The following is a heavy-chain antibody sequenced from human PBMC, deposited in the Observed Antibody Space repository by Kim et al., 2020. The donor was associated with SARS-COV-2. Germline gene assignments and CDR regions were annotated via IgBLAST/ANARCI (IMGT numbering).Heavy chain of an antibody. J-gene: IGHJ6*02. V-gene: IGHV1-24*01. D-gene: IGHD3-10*01. CDR1: GYTLTELS. CDR2: FDPEDGET. CDR3: ATDYYGSGSFYKVGRYYYYGMDF. Sequence: ASVKVSCKVSGYTLTELSMHWVRQAPGKGLEWMGGFDPEDGETIYVQKFQGRVTMTEDTSTDTAYMELSSLRSEDTAVYYCATDYYGSGSFYKVGRYYYYGMDFWGQGTTVTVSS.